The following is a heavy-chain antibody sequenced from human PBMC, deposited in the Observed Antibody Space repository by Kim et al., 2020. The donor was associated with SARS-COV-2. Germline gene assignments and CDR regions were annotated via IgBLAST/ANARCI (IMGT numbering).Heavy chain of an antibody. D-gene: IGHD6-19*01. CDR3: AKPGYSSGWFDY. CDR1: GFTFDDYT. Sequence: GGSLRLSCAASGFTFDDYTMHWVRQAPGKGLEWVSLISWDGGSTYYADSVKGRFTFSRDNSKNSLYLQMNSLRTEDTALYYCAKPGYSSGWFDYWGQGTLVTVSS. CDR2: ISWDGGST. J-gene: IGHJ4*02. V-gene: IGHV3-43*01.